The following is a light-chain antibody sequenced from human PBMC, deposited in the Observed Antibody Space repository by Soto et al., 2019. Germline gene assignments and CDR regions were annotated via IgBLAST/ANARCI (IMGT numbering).Light chain of an antibody. Sequence: IVLTQSPGTLSLSPGERATLSCRASQSVSSSYLAWYQQKAGQAPRILIYGASSRATGIPDRFNGSGSGTDFTVTISRLEPEDFAVYYCQQYGISLALPFGGGTKVEIK. CDR1: QSVSSSY. CDR3: QQYGISLALP. J-gene: IGKJ4*01. CDR2: GAS. V-gene: IGKV3-20*01.